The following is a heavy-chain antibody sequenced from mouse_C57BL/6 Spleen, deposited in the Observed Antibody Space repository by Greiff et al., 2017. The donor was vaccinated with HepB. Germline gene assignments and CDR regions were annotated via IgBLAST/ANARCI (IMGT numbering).Heavy chain of an antibody. Sequence: QVQLQQPGAELVRPGTSVTLSCKASGYTFTSYWMHWVKQRPGQGLEWIGVIDPSDSYTNYNQKFKGKATLTVDTSSSTAYMQLSSLTSEDSAVYYCARSGRAMDYWGQGTSVTVSS. D-gene: IGHD3-2*02. CDR2: IDPSDSYT. CDR3: ARSGRAMDY. CDR1: GYTFTSYW. J-gene: IGHJ4*01. V-gene: IGHV1-59*01.